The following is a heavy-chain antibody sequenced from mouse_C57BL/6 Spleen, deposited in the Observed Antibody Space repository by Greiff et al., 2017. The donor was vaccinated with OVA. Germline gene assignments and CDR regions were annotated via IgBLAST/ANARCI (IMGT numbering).Heavy chain of an antibody. Sequence: ESGPGLVKPSQSLSLTCSVTGYSITSGYYWNWIRQFPGNKLEWMGYISDDGSNNYNPSLKNRITITRDTSKNQFFLKLNSVTTEDTATYYCARGAYSNYVGFDYWGQGTTLTVSS. CDR3: ARGAYSNYVGFDY. CDR1: GYSITSGYY. V-gene: IGHV3-6*01. D-gene: IGHD2-5*01. J-gene: IGHJ2*01. CDR2: ISDDGSN.